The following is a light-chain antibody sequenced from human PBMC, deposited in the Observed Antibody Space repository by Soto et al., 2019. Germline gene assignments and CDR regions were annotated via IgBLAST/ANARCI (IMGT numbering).Light chain of an antibody. CDR2: KVS. CDR1: QSLVDSDGNTY. J-gene: IGKJ2*01. CDR3: MQGTHLPPYT. V-gene: IGKV2-30*01. Sequence: DVVMTQSPLSLPVTLGQPASISCRSSQSLVDSDGNTYLNWFQQRPGQSPRRLLYKVSNRDSGIPDRFSGSGSGTDFTLKISRVEAEDVGVYYCMQGTHLPPYTFGPGTNLEIK.